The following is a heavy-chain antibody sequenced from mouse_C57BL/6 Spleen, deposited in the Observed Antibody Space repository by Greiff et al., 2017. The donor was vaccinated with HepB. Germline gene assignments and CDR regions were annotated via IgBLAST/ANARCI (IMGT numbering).Heavy chain of an antibody. V-gene: IGHV1-69*01. CDR3: ARGNAGAMDY. Sequence: QVQLQQPGAELVMPGASVKLSCKASGYTFTSYWMHWVKQRPGQGLEWIGEIDPSDSYTNYNQKFKGKSTLTVDKSSSTAYIQLSSLTSEDSAVYYCARGNAGAMDYWGQGTSVTVSS. J-gene: IGHJ4*01. CDR2: IDPSDSYT. CDR1: GYTFTSYW.